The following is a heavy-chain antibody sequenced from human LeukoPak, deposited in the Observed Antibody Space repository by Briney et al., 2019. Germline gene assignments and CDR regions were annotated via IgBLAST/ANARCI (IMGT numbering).Heavy chain of an antibody. CDR3: AASTIFGVVISDY. Sequence: GGSLRLFCAASGFTFSSYWMHWVRQAPGKGLVWVSRINSDGSSTSYADSVKGRFTISRDNAKNTLYLQMNSLRAEDTAVYYCAASTIFGVVISDYWGQGTLVTVSS. D-gene: IGHD3-3*01. V-gene: IGHV3-74*01. CDR2: INSDGSST. CDR1: GFTFSSYW. J-gene: IGHJ4*02.